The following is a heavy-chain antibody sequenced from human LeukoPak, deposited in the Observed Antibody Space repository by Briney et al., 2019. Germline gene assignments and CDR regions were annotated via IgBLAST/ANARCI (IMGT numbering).Heavy chain of an antibody. V-gene: IGHV3-23*01. J-gene: IGHJ4*02. CDR3: AKDPHSSSSWTDAPHHN. D-gene: IGHD6-13*01. Sequence: PGGSLRLSCAASGFTFSSYAMSWVRQAPGKGLEWVSAISGSGGSTYYADSVKGRFTISRDNSKNTLYLQMNSLRAEDTAVYYCAKDPHSSSSWTDAPHHNWGQGTLVTVSS. CDR1: GFTFSSYA. CDR2: ISGSGGST.